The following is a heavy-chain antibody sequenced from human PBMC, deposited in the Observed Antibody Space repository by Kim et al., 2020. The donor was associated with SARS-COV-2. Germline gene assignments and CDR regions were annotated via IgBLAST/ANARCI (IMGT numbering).Heavy chain of an antibody. J-gene: IGHJ4*02. D-gene: IGHD1-1*01. Sequence: AYYNPSLKSRVTISSDTSKDQFSLNLSSVTAADTALYYCARVRYWTGPTDHWGQGTLVTVSS. CDR2: A. CDR3: ARVRYWTGPTDH. V-gene: IGHV4-31*02.